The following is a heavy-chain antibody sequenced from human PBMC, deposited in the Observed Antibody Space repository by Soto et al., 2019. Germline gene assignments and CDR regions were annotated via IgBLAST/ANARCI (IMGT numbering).Heavy chain of an antibody. V-gene: IGHV3-7*01. J-gene: IGHJ4*02. CDR2: IKQDGSEK. CDR3: ARDRIGYCSGGSCYQAEDYGDYPPLYFDY. CDR1: GFTFSSYW. D-gene: IGHD2-15*01. Sequence: GGSLRLSCAASGFTFSSYWMSWVRQAPGKGLEWVANIKQDGSEKYYVDSVKGRFTISRGNAKNSLYLQMNSLRAEDTAVYYCARDRIGYCSGGSCYQAEDYGDYPPLYFDYWGQGTLVTVSS.